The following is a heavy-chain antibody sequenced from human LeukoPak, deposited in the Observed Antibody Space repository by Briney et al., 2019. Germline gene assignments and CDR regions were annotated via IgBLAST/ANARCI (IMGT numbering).Heavy chain of an antibody. V-gene: IGHV3-30*02. CDR1: GYTFSSYG. J-gene: IGHJ1*01. Sequence: GGSLRLSCAASGYTFSSYGMHWVRQAPAKGLEWVAFIRYDGSNKYYADSVKGRFTISGDNSKNTLYLQMNSLRAEDTAVYYRTKDPGYDFWSGYSSAEYFQHWGQGTLVTVSS. D-gene: IGHD3-3*01. CDR3: TKDPGYDFWSGYSSAEYFQH. CDR2: IRYDGSNK.